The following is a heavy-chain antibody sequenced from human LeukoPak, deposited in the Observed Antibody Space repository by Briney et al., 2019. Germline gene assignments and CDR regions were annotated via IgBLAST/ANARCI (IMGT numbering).Heavy chain of an antibody. CDR3: AKNGVYCDVHCPADY. CDR1: GFTFSNYG. D-gene: IGHD2-21*02. CDR2: IWSDGRNK. V-gene: IGHV3-33*06. Sequence: GGSLRLSCAASGFTFSNYGMNWVRQAPGKGLEWVAVIWSDGRNKYYADSVKGRFTISRDNSKNTLYLQMNSLRADDTAVYYCAKNGVYCDVHCPADYWGQGTLVTVSS. J-gene: IGHJ4*02.